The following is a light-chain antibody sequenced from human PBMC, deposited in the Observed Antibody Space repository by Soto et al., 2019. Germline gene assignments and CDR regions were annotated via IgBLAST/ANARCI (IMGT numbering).Light chain of an antibody. CDR1: QSVRSS. CDR3: QQYGSSMA. CDR2: GAS. Sequence: EVVMTQSPVTLSVSPGERATLSCRASQSVRSSVAWYQQKPGQAPRLLFYGASSRATGIPDRFSGSGSGTDFTLTIRRLEPEDFAVYYCQQYGSSMAFGQGTKVDIK. J-gene: IGKJ1*01. V-gene: IGKV3-20*01.